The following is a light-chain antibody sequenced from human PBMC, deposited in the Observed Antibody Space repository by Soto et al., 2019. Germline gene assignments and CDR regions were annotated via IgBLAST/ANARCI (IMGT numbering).Light chain of an antibody. CDR1: SCYVTDHNH. V-gene: IGLV2-14*01. CDR2: EVS. CDR3: SSYTNSGV. J-gene: IGLJ1*01. Sequence: HPPCWLQPPGQPATNSCPGTSCYVTDHNHVPWYQHHPGKAPKIIMYEVSNRPSGVSDRFSGAKSGNTASLTISGLQAEDEADYYCSSYTNSGVFGSGTKVTGL.